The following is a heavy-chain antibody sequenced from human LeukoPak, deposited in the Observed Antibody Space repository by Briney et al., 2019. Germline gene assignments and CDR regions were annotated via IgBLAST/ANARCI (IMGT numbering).Heavy chain of an antibody. CDR2: ISSNGGST. V-gene: IGHV3-64*01. CDR1: GFTFSSYA. J-gene: IGHJ4*02. CDR3: ASPDY. Sequence: GGSLRLSCATSGFTFSSYAMHRVRQAPGKGLEYVSAISSNGGSTYYANSVKGRFNISRDNSKNTLYLQMGSLRAEDMAVYYCASPDYWGQGTLVTVSS.